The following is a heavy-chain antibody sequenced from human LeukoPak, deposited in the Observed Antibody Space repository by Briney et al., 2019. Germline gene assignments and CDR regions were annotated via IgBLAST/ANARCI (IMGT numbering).Heavy chain of an antibody. Sequence: GGSLRLSYAASGFNFRSYWLMGLRQAAAKGGEWVANIKQDGSEKYYVDSVKGLFTISRDNAKNSLYLQMNSLRAEDTAVYYCARDMPGPYYFDYWGQGTLVTVSS. CDR2: IKQDGSEK. J-gene: IGHJ4*02. CDR3: ARDMPGPYYFDY. V-gene: IGHV3-7*01. D-gene: IGHD2-2*01. CDR1: GFNFRSYW.